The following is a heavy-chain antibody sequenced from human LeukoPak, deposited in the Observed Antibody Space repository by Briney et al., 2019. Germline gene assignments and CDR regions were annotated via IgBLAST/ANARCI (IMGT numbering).Heavy chain of an antibody. D-gene: IGHD2-2*01. J-gene: IGHJ5*02. CDR1: GGSFSVYY. CDR3: ARVGPPSNIVVVPAAMRNWFDP. Sequence: PSETLSLTCAVYGGSFSVYYWSWIRQPPGKALEWIGEINHSGSTNYNPSLKSRVTISVDTSKNQFSLKLSSVTAADTAVYYCARVGPPSNIVVVPAAMRNWFDPWGQGTLVTVSS. V-gene: IGHV4-34*01. CDR2: INHSGST.